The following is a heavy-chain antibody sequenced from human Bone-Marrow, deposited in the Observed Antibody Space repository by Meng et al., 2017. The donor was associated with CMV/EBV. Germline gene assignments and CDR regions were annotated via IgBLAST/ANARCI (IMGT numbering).Heavy chain of an antibody. J-gene: IGHJ4*02. Sequence: GESLQISCAASGFTFSSYSMNWVRQAPGKGLEWVSYISSSSSTIYYADSVKGRFTISRDNAKNSLYLQMNSLRAEDTAVYYCARDRWELLQPFDYWGQGNLVTVSS. V-gene: IGHV3-48*04. D-gene: IGHD1-26*01. CDR2: ISSSSSTI. CDR3: ARDRWELLQPFDY. CDR1: GFTFSSYS.